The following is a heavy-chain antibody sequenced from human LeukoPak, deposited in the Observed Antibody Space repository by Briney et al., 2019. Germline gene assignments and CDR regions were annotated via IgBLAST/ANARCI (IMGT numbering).Heavy chain of an antibody. CDR3: ARAGPWVSSVNSVLQYNYHMDV. CDR1: GFTFDFYW. J-gene: IGHJ6*03. CDR2: IKQEGTDT. D-gene: IGHD5/OR15-5a*01. Sequence: AGSLRLSCAASGFTFDFYWMSWVRQAQGEGLEWDANIKQEGTDTFYVDSVEGRFTISRDNAKNSLYLKMTSLRAEDTAVYYWARAGPWVSSVNSVLQYNYHMDVWGKGTTVTVSS. V-gene: IGHV3-7*01.